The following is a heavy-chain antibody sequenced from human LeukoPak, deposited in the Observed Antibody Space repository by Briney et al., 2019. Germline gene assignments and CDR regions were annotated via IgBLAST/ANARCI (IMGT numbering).Heavy chain of an antibody. J-gene: IGHJ4*02. CDR1: GFTFSSYS. V-gene: IGHV3-66*01. CDR2: IYSGDTT. D-gene: IGHD1-26*01. CDR3: ARDLGYYRADY. Sequence: GGSLRLSCAASGFTFSSYSMNWVRQAPGKGLEWVSVIYSGDTTFYADSVRGKFTISRDNSKNTLYLQMNSLRAEDTAVYYCARDLGYYRADYWGQGTLVTVSS.